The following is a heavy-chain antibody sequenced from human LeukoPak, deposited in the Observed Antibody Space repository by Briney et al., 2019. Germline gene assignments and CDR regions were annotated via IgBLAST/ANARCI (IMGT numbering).Heavy chain of an antibody. CDR1: GFTFTHYG. CDR2: VSYDGSNT. Sequence: GGSLRLSCAASGFTFTHYGMPWVRQAPGKGLEWVALVSYDGSNTYYVDSVKGRFTISRDNSRNTLYLQMNSLRAEDTAVYYCAKDPSLRTTSPLWGQGTRVTVSS. CDR3: AKDPSLRTTSPL. D-gene: IGHD1-1*01. V-gene: IGHV3-30*18. J-gene: IGHJ4*02.